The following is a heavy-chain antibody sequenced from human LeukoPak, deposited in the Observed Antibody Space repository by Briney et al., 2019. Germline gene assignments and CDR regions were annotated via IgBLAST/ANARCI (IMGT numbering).Heavy chain of an antibody. CDR3: ARDGWFGEPLDY. Sequence: GGSLRLSCAASGFPFSSYGMNWVCQAPGKGLEWVSYISSSSSAIYYADSVKGRFTVSRDDAKNSLNLQMNSLRAEDTAVYYCARDGWFGEPLDYWGQGTLVTVSS. CDR1: GFPFSSYG. CDR2: ISSSSSAI. J-gene: IGHJ4*02. V-gene: IGHV3-48*01. D-gene: IGHD3-10*01.